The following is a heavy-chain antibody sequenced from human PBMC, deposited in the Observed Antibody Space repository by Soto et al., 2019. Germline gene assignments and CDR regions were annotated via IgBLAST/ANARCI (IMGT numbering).Heavy chain of an antibody. Sequence: ASVKVSCKASGYTFTSYYMHWVRQAPGQGLEWMGWINPNSGGTNYAQKFQGWVTMTRDTSISTAYMELSRLRSDDTAVYYCARGRRYSSSPLDYWGQGTLVTVSS. CDR3: ARGRRYSSSPLDY. CDR1: GYTFTSYY. J-gene: IGHJ4*02. CDR2: INPNSGGT. V-gene: IGHV1-2*04. D-gene: IGHD6-13*01.